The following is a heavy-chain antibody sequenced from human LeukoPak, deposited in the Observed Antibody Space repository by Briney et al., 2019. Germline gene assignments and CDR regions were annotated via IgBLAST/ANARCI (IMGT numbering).Heavy chain of an antibody. Sequence: GGSLRLSCAASGFTVSSNYMSWVRQAPGKGLEWVSVIYSGGSTYYADSVKGRFTISRDNSKNTLYLQMNSLRAGDTAVYYCARDDSSGSYYFDYWGQGTLVTVSS. V-gene: IGHV3-66*01. CDR1: GFTVSSNY. J-gene: IGHJ4*02. CDR2: IYSGGST. D-gene: IGHD3-22*01. CDR3: ARDDSSGSYYFDY.